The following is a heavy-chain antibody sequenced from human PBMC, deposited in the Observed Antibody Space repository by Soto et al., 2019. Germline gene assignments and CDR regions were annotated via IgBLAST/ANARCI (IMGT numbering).Heavy chain of an antibody. CDR1: GFSFNHFV. J-gene: IGHJ4*02. V-gene: IGHV3-23*01. Sequence: PGGPMRLSCVAAGFSFNHFVMARVRQAPGKGLEWVSSISGDGAVTLYADSVKGRFTISRDNSKNRLYLQMNNLRAGDTALYYCAKIITSAATGFWGQGTLVTVSS. D-gene: IGHD2-15*01. CDR3: AKIITSAATGF. CDR2: ISGDGAVT.